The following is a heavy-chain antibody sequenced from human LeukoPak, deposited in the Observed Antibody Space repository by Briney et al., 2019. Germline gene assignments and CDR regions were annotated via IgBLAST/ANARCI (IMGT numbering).Heavy chain of an antibody. V-gene: IGHV3-48*02. D-gene: IGHD1-14*01. Sequence: PGGSLRLSCAASGFTFNVYSMVWVRQAPGKGLEWLSYIGYTSSPIYYADSVRGRFTVSRDNAKNSLYLQMSSLKDEDTAVYYCASAGSNTQSWCFDYWGQGALVTVSS. J-gene: IGHJ4*02. CDR1: GFTFNVYS. CDR2: IGYTSSPI. CDR3: ASAGSNTQSWCFDY.